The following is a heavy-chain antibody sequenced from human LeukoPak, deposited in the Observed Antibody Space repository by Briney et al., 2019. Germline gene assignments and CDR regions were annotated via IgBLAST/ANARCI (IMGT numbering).Heavy chain of an antibody. D-gene: IGHD1-1*01. Sequence: SETRSLTCTVSGGSVSSGLYDWRWVRQPPGNGLEWIGYISYSGSTNYNASLKSRVTISVDTSKNQFSLKLSSVTSADTAVYYCARVPISLYYFDYWGQGTLVTVSS. CDR2: ISYSGST. J-gene: IGHJ4*02. CDR3: ARVPISLYYFDY. CDR1: GGSVSSGLYD. V-gene: IGHV4-61*01.